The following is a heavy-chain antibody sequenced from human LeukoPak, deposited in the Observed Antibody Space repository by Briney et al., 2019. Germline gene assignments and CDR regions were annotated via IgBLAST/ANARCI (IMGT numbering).Heavy chain of an antibody. CDR2: IWSDGSNK. J-gene: IGHJ4*02. CDR3: ARDSDGSGSYYLFDY. Sequence: PGGSLRLSCAASAFTFSNYGMHWVRQAPGKGLEWVAVIWSDGSNKNYADSVKGRFTISGDNSKNTLYLQMNSLRAEDTAVYYCARDSDGSGSYYLFDYWGQGTLVTVSS. D-gene: IGHD3-10*01. V-gene: IGHV3-33*01. CDR1: AFTFSNYG.